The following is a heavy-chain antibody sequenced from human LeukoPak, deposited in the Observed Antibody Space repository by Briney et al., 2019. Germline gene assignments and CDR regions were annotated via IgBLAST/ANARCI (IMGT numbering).Heavy chain of an antibody. CDR3: ARDQAGIAVAEDYGMDV. J-gene: IGHJ6*02. CDR1: GGTFSSYA. Sequence: GASVKVSCKASGGTFSSYAISWVRQAPGQGLEWMGGIIPIFGTANYAQKFQGRVTITADESTSTAYMELSSLRSEDTAVYYCARDQAGIAVAEDYGMDVWGQGTTVTVSS. D-gene: IGHD6-19*01. V-gene: IGHV1-69*13. CDR2: IIPIFGTA.